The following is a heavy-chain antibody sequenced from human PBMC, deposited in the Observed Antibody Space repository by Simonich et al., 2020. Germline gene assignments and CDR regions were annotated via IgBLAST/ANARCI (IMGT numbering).Heavy chain of an antibody. CDR3: TPGDY. J-gene: IGHJ4*02. Sequence: EVQLVESGGGLVQPGGSLKFSCAASGFTFSGFAMPCVRQASGKGLEWVGRIRSKANRYATAYAASVKGRFTISRDDSKNTAYLQMNSLKTEDTAVYYCTPGDYWGQGTLVTVSS. CDR2: IRSKANRYAT. V-gene: IGHV3-73*02. CDR1: GFTFSGFA.